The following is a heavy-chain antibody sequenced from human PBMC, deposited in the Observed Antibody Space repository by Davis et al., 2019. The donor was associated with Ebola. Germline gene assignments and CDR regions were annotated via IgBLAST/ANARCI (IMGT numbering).Heavy chain of an antibody. J-gene: IGHJ4*02. V-gene: IGHV3-74*01. Sequence: HTGGSLRLSCTASGFTFSTYWMHWLRHAPGKALEWVSLVNAVGSRQAYADSVKGRFTISRDNAKNTLYLQMSSLRAEDTAMYYCARDGNWVGPASDYWGQGTLVTVSS. CDR3: ARDGNWVGPASDY. D-gene: IGHD2-15*01. CDR1: GFTFSTYW. CDR2: VNAVGSRQ.